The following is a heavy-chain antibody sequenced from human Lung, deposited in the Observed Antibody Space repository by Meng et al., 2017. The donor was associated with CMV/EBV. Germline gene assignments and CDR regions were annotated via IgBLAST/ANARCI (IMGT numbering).Heavy chain of an antibody. CDR3: ARDLGYSSSWYFQYYFDC. J-gene: IGHJ4*02. CDR2: INPSDNTT. CDR1: GYTLTNYY. V-gene: IGHV1-46*01. Sequence: AXVXVSXXASGYTLTNYYIHWVRQAPGQGLEWMGIINPSDNTTIYAQKFQGRVTMTRDTSTSTVYMELSSLRPDDTALYYCARDLGYSSSWYFQYYFDCWGQGXLVTVSS. D-gene: IGHD6-13*01.